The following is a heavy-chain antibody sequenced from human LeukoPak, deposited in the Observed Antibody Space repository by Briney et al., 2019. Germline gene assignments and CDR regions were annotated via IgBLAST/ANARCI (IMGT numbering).Heavy chain of an antibody. Sequence: GGSLRLACAASGFTFSNYVLSWVRQAPGKGLEWVSSIGSSVNTTHYADSVKGRFTISRDNSKNTLYLQMDSLSAEDTAIYYCARDQAFDWFYYYYGMDVWGLGTTVIVSS. CDR1: GFTFSNYV. J-gene: IGHJ6*02. CDR2: IGSSVNTT. CDR3: ARDQAFDWFYYYYGMDV. V-gene: IGHV3-23*01. D-gene: IGHD3-9*01.